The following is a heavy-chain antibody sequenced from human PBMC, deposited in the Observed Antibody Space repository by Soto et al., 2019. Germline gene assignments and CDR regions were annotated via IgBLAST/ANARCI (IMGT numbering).Heavy chain of an antibody. Sequence: AETLSLTCAVSGDSISSSNWWIWVRQPPGTGLEWIGDIYNTGITNYHASLKSRDCILVDKSKNQFSLKLTSVTAADTAVYDCALHSASGLYYYFGMDVWGQGTTATVCS. V-gene: IGHV4-4*02. CDR2: IYNTGIT. D-gene: IGHD2-21*01. CDR1: GDSISSSNW. J-gene: IGHJ6*02. CDR3: ALHSASGLYYYFGMDV.